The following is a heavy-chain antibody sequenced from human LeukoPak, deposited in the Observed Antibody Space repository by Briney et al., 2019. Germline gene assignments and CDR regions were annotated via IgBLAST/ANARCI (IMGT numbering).Heavy chain of an antibody. CDR2: IWYDGSNK. D-gene: IGHD5-18*01. Sequence: GRSLRLSCAASGFTFSSYGMHWVRQAPGKGLEWVAVIWYDGSNKYYVDSVKGRFTISRDNSKNALYLQMNSLRAEDTAVYYCAKTKGYSYGYYFDYWGQGTLVTVSS. J-gene: IGHJ4*02. V-gene: IGHV3-33*06. CDR1: GFTFSSYG. CDR3: AKTKGYSYGYYFDY.